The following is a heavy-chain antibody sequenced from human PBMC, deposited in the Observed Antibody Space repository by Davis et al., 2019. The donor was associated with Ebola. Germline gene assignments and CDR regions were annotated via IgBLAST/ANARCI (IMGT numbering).Heavy chain of an antibody. CDR1: GGSVSSASYY. V-gene: IGHV4-39*07. Sequence: MPGGSLRLSCTVSGGSVSSASYYWTWIRQPPGKGLEWIGEINHSGSANYNPSLKSRVTISLDTYKNQFSLKLSSVTAADTAVYYCARSYDFWSGSSAFDYWGQGTLVTVSS. J-gene: IGHJ4*02. CDR3: ARSYDFWSGSSAFDY. CDR2: INHSGSA. D-gene: IGHD3-3*01.